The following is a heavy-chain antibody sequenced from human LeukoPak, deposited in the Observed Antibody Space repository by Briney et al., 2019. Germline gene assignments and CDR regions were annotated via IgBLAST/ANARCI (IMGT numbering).Heavy chain of an antibody. Sequence: ASVTVSFTASGYTFTSYYMHWVRQAPGQGLEWMGIINPSGGSTSYAQKFQGRVTMTRDTSTSTVYMELSSLRSEDTAVYYCARDVDPSYDPTAWFDPWGQGTLVTVSS. CDR2: INPSGGST. CDR3: ARDVDPSYDPTAWFDP. CDR1: GYTFTSYY. J-gene: IGHJ5*02. D-gene: IGHD5-18*01. V-gene: IGHV1-46*01.